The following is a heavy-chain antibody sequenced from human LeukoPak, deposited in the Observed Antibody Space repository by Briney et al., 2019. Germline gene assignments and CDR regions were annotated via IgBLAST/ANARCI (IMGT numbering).Heavy chain of an antibody. Sequence: GASVKVSCKASGYTFTSYGISWVRQAPGQGLEWMGWISAYNGNTNYAQELQGRVTMTTDTSTSTAYMELRSLRSDDTAVYYCARDPYCSGGSCYTFYHYYYYGMDVWGQGTTVTVSS. CDR2: ISAYNGNT. D-gene: IGHD2-15*01. CDR3: ARDPYCSGGSCYTFYHYYYYGMDV. V-gene: IGHV1-18*01. CDR1: GYTFTSYG. J-gene: IGHJ6*02.